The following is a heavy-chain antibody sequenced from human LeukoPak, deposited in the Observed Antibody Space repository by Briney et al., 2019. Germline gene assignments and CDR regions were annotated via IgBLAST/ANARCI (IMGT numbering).Heavy chain of an antibody. CDR2: INPNSGGT. V-gene: IGHV1-2*02. J-gene: IGHJ4*02. CDR3: ARRGSSVGGSYYSFDY. Sequence: ASVTVSCKASGYTFTGYFMHWVRQAPAQGLEWMGWINPNSGGTNYAQKFQGSVTMTRDTSISTAYMELSRLRSEDTAVYYCARRGSSVGGSYYSFDYWGQGTLVTVSS. CDR1: GYTFTGYF. D-gene: IGHD1-26*01.